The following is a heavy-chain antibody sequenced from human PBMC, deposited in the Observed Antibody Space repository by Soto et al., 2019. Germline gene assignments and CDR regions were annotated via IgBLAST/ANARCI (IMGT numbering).Heavy chain of an antibody. CDR1: GFTYSSYA. D-gene: IGHD2-2*01. Sequence: EVQLLESGGGLVQPGGSLRLSCAASGFTYSSYAMSWVRQSPGKGLEWVAGITVSPTGTYYADSVKGRFTISRDNSKNALYLQMNSRRADDTAVYYCARALPAGIKGTGFDPWGQGTPVTVSS. J-gene: IGHJ5*02. V-gene: IGHV3-23*01. CDR2: ITVSPTGT. CDR3: ARALPAGIKGTGFDP.